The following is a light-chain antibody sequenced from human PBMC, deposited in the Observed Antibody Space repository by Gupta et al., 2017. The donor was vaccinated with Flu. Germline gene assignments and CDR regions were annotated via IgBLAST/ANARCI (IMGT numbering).Light chain of an antibody. CDR2: WAS. CDR3: QQYYGSPPIT. CDR1: QSLLFSSNNKNY. J-gene: IGKJ5*01. V-gene: IGKV4-1*01. Sequence: KASQSLLFSSNNKNYLAWYQQKPGQPPKLLIYWASTRESGVPDRFSGSGSGTDFTLTINNLQAEDVAVYFCQQYYGSPPITFGPGTRLEIK.